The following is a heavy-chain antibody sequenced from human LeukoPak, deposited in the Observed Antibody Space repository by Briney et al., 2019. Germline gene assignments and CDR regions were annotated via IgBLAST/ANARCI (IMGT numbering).Heavy chain of an antibody. V-gene: IGHV5-51*01. J-gene: IGHJ4*02. CDR3: ARLANTAFDY. D-gene: IGHD4/OR15-4a*01. CDR2: INPGDSDT. CDR1: GYSFTSYW. Sequence: GESLKISCKGSGYSFTSYWISWVRQMPGKGLEWMGMINPGDSDTRYSPSFQGQVTFSADKSINTAYLQWSSLKASDTAMYYCARLANTAFDYWGQGSLVTVSS.